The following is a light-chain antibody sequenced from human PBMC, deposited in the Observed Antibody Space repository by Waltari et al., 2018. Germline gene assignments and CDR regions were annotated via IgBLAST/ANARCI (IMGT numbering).Light chain of an antibody. CDR3: QTGGHGTWV. J-gene: IGLJ3*02. CDR2: VNSDGSH. V-gene: IGLV4-69*01. CDR1: SGHSSNV. Sequence: QLVLTQSPSASASLGASVRLTCTLSSGHSSNVIAWHQQQPGKGPRYLMKVNSDGSHKKGDEIPDRFSGSSSGAERYLTISSLQSEDEGDYYCQTGGHGTWVFGGGTKLTVL.